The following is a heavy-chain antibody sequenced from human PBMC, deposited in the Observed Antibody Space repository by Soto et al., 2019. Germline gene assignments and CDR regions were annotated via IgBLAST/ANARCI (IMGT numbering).Heavy chain of an antibody. CDR3: AKCTRGCSGYDLTFDY. V-gene: IGHV3-23*01. J-gene: IGHJ4*02. Sequence: EVQLLESGGGLVQPGGSLRLSCAASGFTFSSYAMSWVRQAPGKGLEWVSAISGSGGSTYYADSVKGRFTISKNNSKNTLYLQMNSLRAEAKAVYYCAKCTRGCSGYDLTFDYWGQGTLVNVSS. CDR2: ISGSGGST. CDR1: GFTFSSYA. D-gene: IGHD5-12*01.